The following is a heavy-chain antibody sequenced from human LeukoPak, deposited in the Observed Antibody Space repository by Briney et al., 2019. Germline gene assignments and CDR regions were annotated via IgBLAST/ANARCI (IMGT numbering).Heavy chain of an antibody. V-gene: IGHV1-2*02. D-gene: IGHD1-26*01. J-gene: IGHJ5*02. CDR1: GYTFTGYY. CDR3: ARGLTVGASDWFDP. Sequence: ALVTVSCKASGYTFTGYYMHWVRQAPGQGLEWMGWINPNSGGTNYAQKFQGRVTMTRDTSISTAYMELSRLRSDDTAVYYCARGLTVGASDWFDPWGQGTLVTVSS. CDR2: INPNSGGT.